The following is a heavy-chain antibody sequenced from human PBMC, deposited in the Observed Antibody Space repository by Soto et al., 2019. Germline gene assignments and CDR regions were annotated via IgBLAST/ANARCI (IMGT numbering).Heavy chain of an antibody. J-gene: IGHJ5*02. CDR2: IKHDGSEE. V-gene: IGHV3-7*01. Sequence: VGSLRLSCEASGFTFSNFWMTWVHQAPGKGLEWVANIKHDGSEENYLDSVKGRFTISRDNTKNLVYLQMNRLRAEDTAVYYCARSGRDGYNPWGQGTLVTVSS. D-gene: IGHD5-12*01. CDR3: ARSGRDGYNP. CDR1: GFTFSNFW.